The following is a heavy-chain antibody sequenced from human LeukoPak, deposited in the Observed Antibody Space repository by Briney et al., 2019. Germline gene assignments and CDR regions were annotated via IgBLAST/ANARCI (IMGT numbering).Heavy chain of an antibody. D-gene: IGHD2-2*01. Sequence: SETLSLTCAVYGGSFSGYYWSWIRQPPGKGLEWIGEINHSGSTNYNPSLKSRVTISVDTSKNQFSLKLSSVTAADTAVYYCARVARVVVVPAAMKNWFDPWGQGTLVTVSS. J-gene: IGHJ5*02. CDR3: ARVARVVVVPAAMKNWFDP. CDR1: GGSFSGYY. CDR2: INHSGST. V-gene: IGHV4-34*01.